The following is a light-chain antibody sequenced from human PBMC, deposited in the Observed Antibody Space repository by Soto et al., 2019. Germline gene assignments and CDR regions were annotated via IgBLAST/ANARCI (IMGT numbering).Light chain of an antibody. CDR1: QGISSY. Sequence: AIRMTQSPSSFSASTGDRVTITCRARQGISSYLAWYQQKPGKAPKLLIYAASTLQSGVPSRFSGSGSGTDFTLTISCLQSEDFATYCCQQYYSYPLTFGPGTKVDIK. J-gene: IGKJ3*01. CDR2: AAS. V-gene: IGKV1-8*01. CDR3: QQYYSYPLT.